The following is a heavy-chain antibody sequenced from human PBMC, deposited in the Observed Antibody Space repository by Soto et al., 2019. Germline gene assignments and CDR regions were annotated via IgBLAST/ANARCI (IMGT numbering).Heavy chain of an antibody. D-gene: IGHD1-26*01. CDR3: AGIVPFSGGGRHYMDV. CDR1: GGSISSYH. V-gene: IGHV4-59*01. J-gene: IGHJ6*03. Sequence: SETLSLTCTVSGGSISSYHWGWIRQPPGKGLEWIGLIYYTGNTNYNSSLKSRVTISIDTSKNRFSLQLTSMTAADAGVYYCAGIVPFSGGGRHYMDVWGKGTTVTVSS. CDR2: IYYTGNT.